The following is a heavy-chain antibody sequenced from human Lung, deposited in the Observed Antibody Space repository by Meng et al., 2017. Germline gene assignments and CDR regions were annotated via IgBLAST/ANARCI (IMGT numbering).Heavy chain of an antibody. CDR1: GFTFSSNG. D-gene: IGHD6-13*01. J-gene: IGHJ4*02. CDR3: ARGRYSSSSAVVDY. V-gene: IGHV3-33*01. CDR2: IWYDGSNK. Sequence: QVQLGESGGGVVQPGRSLRLSCAASGFTFSSNGMHWVRQAPGKGREWVAVIWYDGSNKYYADSVKGRFTISRDNSKNTLYLQMNSLRAEDTAVYYCARGRYSSSSAVVDYWGQGTLVTVSS.